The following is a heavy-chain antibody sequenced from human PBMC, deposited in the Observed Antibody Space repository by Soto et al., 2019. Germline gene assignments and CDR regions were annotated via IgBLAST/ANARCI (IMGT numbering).Heavy chain of an antibody. CDR2: ISSSSSTI. V-gene: IGHV3-48*01. CDR1: GFTFSSYS. CDR3: AREYCSSTSCLNWFDP. J-gene: IGHJ5*02. Sequence: GGSLRLSCAASGFTFSSYSMNWVRQAPGKGLEWVSYISSSSSTIYYADSVKGRFTISRDNAKNSLYLQMNSLRAEDTAVYYCAREYCSSTSCLNWFDPGGQGTLVTVSS. D-gene: IGHD2-2*01.